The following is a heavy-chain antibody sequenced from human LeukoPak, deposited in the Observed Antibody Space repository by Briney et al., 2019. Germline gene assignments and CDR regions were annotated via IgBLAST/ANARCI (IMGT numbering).Heavy chain of an antibody. D-gene: IGHD5-12*01. Sequence: SETLSLTCTVSGGSISSYYWSWIRQPPGKGLEWIGYIYYSGSTYYNPSLKSRVTISVDTSKNQFSLKLSSVTAADTAVYYCARESVATDRGFDSWGQGTLVTVSS. CDR2: IYYSGST. CDR3: ARESVATDRGFDS. CDR1: GGSISSYY. J-gene: IGHJ4*02. V-gene: IGHV4-59*12.